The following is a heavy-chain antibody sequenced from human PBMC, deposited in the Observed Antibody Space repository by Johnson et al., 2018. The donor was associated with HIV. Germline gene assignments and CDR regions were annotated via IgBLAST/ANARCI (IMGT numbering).Heavy chain of an antibody. Sequence: VQLVESGGGVVQPGRSLRLSCAASGFTFSSYAMHWVRQAPGKGLEWVAVISYDGSNKYYADSVKGRFTISRDNSKNTLYLQMNSLRAEDTAVYYCARPVVAVASTHHALDIWGQGTMVTVSS. D-gene: IGHD6-19*01. CDR1: GFTFSSYA. V-gene: IGHV3-30-3*01. CDR2: ISYDGSNK. CDR3: ARPVVAVASTHHALDI. J-gene: IGHJ3*02.